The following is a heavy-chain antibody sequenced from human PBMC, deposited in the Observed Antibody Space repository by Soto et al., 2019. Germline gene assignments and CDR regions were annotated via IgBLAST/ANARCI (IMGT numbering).Heavy chain of an antibody. CDR3: ARREQSGYEWHCQH. V-gene: IGHV1-69*02. CDR2: IIRILGIA. Sequence: QVQLVQSGAEVKKPGSSVKVSCKASGGTFSSYTISWVRQAPGQGLEWMGRIIRILGIANYAQKFQGRVTITADESTGTAYLELSSLRSDATAVYYCARREQSGYEWHCQHWGQGTMVIVSS. CDR1: GGTFSSYT. D-gene: IGHD5-12*01. J-gene: IGHJ1*01.